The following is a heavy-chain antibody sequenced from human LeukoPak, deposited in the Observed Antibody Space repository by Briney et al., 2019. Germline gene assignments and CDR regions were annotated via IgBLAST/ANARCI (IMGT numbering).Heavy chain of an antibody. Sequence: PGGSLRLSCAASGFTFSNAWMSWVRQAPGKGLEWVGRIKSKTDGGTTDYAAPVKGRFTISRDDSKNTLYLQMNSLKTEDTAVYYCTTDLSYCSGGSCYQYYFDYWGQGTLVTVSS. CDR2: IKSKTDGGTT. V-gene: IGHV3-15*01. J-gene: IGHJ4*02. CDR3: TTDLSYCSGGSCYQYYFDY. D-gene: IGHD2-15*01. CDR1: GFTFSNAW.